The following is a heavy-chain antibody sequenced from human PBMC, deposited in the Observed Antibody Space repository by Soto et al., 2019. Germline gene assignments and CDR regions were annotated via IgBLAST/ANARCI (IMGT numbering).Heavy chain of an antibody. CDR3: AKPGDIYEFWSGYYKTANYFDF. V-gene: IGHV1-18*01. J-gene: IGHJ4*02. CDR1: DYIFSNYD. D-gene: IGHD3-3*01. CDR2: ISGNNGNT. Sequence: QLQLVQSGAEEKRPGDSVKVSCKASDYIFSNYDINWVRQAPGQGPEWIGSISGNNGNTQYAQMFQGRVTMTTEKSTNTVYMELRSLGSDDTAVYYCAKPGDIYEFWSGYYKTANYFDFWGQGSLVTVTS.